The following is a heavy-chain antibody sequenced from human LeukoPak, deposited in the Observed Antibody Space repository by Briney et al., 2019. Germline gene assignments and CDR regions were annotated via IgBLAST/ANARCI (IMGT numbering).Heavy chain of an antibody. V-gene: IGHV4-39*07. CDR2: IYYSGST. CDR3: ARVDSSGWYGRGPFDY. CDR1: GFTFSSYS. D-gene: IGHD6-19*01. Sequence: PGGSLRLSCAASGFTFSSYSMNWIRQPPGKGLEWIGSIYYSGSTYYNPSLKSRVTISVDTSKNQFSLKLSSVTAADTAVYYCARVDSSGWYGRGPFDYWGQGTLVTVSS. J-gene: IGHJ4*02.